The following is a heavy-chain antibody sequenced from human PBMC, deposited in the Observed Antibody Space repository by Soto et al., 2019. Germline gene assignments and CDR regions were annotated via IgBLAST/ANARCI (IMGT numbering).Heavy chain of an antibody. V-gene: IGHV4-30-2*01. CDR1: GGSISSGGYS. J-gene: IGHJ6*02. D-gene: IGHD3-22*01. CDR2: IYHSGST. CDR3: ARVFYDSSGPFSGMDV. Sequence: QLQLQESGSGLVKPSQTLSLTCAVSGGSISSGGYSWSWIRQPPGKGLEWIGYIYHSGSTYYNPSLKSRVTISVDRSKNQFSLKLSSVTAADTAVYYCARVFYDSSGPFSGMDVWGQGTTVTVSS.